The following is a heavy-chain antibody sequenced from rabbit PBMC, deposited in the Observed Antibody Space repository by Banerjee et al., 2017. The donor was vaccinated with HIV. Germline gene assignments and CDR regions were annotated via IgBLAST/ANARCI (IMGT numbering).Heavy chain of an antibody. V-gene: IGHV1S40*01. CDR2: IGAGSSGST. CDR1: GFSFSSSYY. Sequence: QSLEESGGDLVKPGASLTLTCTASGFSFSSSYYMCWVRQAPGKGLEWIACIGAGSSGSTYYASWAKGRFPISKTSSTPVTLQMTSLTAADTAPYFCARGLAGGRYYAATRLNLWGPGTLVTVS. CDR3: ARGLAGGRYYAATRLNL. D-gene: IGHD8-1*01. J-gene: IGHJ3*01.